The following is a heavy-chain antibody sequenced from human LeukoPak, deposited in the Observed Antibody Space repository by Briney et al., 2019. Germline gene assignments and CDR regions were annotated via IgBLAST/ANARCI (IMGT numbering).Heavy chain of an antibody. J-gene: IGHJ6*03. CDR1: GITFSNYN. V-gene: IGHV3-21*01. CDR2: ITSSSSYT. CDR3: ARDPYNGAYSEGYYYYYMDV. Sequence: GGTLRLSCAAPGITFSNYNMNWVRQAPGKCLEWISSITSSSSYTFYADSVKGRFTISRDNAKNSLYLQMNSLRVEDTAVYYCARDPYNGAYSEGYYYYYMDVWGKGTTVTVSS. D-gene: IGHD1-1*01.